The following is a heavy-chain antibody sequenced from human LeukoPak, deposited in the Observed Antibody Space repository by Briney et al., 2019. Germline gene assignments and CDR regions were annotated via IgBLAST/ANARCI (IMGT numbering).Heavy chain of an antibody. V-gene: IGHV1-69*04. D-gene: IGHD1-26*01. Sequence: ASVKVSCKASGGTFSSYAISWVRQAPGQGLEWMGRIIPTFGIANYAQKSQGRVTITADKSTSTAYMELSSLRSEDTAVYYCARDRGELLYYFDYWGQGTLVTVSS. CDR3: ARDRGELLYYFDY. J-gene: IGHJ4*02. CDR1: GGTFSSYA. CDR2: IIPTFGIA.